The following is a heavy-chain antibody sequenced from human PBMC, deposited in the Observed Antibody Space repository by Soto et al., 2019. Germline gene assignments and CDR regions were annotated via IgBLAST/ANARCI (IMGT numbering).Heavy chain of an antibody. J-gene: IGHJ5*02. V-gene: IGHV1-2*02. Sequence: ASVKVSCKASGDTFTGYYRHWVRQAPGQGLEWMGWINPNSGGTNYAQKFQGRVTMTRDTSISTAYMELSRLRSDDTAVYYCARDRGGAIYWFDPWGQGTLVTVSS. D-gene: IGHD2-2*02. CDR1: GDTFTGYY. CDR2: INPNSGGT. CDR3: ARDRGGAIYWFDP.